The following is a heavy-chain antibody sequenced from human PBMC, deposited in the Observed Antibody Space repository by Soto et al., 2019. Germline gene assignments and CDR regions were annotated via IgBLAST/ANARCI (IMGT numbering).Heavy chain of an antibody. CDR1: GFTFSSYA. J-gene: IGHJ4*02. D-gene: IGHD3-10*01. V-gene: IGHV3-23*01. Sequence: EVQLLESGGGLVQPGGSLRLSCAASGFTFSSYAMSWFRQAQGKGLEWVSAIGVSGDTTYYADSVKGWFTICRDKSKNSLYLQMGSLRAEETPVYYCAKERRFGGVRALYWGEGTLVTVSS. CDR2: IGVSGDTT. CDR3: AKERRFGGVRALY.